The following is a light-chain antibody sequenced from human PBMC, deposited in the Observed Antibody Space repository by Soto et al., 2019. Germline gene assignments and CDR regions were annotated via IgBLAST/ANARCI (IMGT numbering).Light chain of an antibody. CDR1: QSISSY. J-gene: IGKJ5*01. CDR3: QQYGSSPYT. V-gene: IGKV3-20*01. CDR2: DAS. Sequence: EIVLTQSPGTLSLSPGERATLSCRASQSISSYLAWYQQKRGQAPRLLIYDASNRATGIPARFSGSGSGTDFTLTISSLEPEDFAVYYCQQYGSSPYTFGQGTRLEIK.